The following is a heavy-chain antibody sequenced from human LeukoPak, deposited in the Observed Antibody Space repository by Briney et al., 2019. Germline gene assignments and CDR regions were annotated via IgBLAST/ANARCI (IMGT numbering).Heavy chain of an antibody. Sequence: GGSLRLSCAASGFTVSSNYMSWVRQAPGKGLEWVSVIYSGGSTYYADSVKGRFTISRDNSKNTLYLQMNSLRAEDTAMYYCATDYYVSGSYYRLFYWGQGTLVTVSS. CDR1: GFTVSSNY. J-gene: IGHJ4*02. CDR2: IYSGGST. D-gene: IGHD3-10*01. V-gene: IGHV3-66*01. CDR3: ATDYYVSGSYYRLFY.